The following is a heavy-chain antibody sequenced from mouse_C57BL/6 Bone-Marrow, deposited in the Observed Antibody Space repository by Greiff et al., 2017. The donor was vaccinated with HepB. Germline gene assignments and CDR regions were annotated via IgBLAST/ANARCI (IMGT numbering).Heavy chain of an antibody. Sequence: QVQLQQSGAELVRPGTSVKVSCKASGYAFTNYLIEWVKQRPGQGLEWIGVINPSNGGTNYNEKFKSKATLTVDKSSSTAYMQLSSLTSEDSAVYYCARGSIYDGYTTWYFDVWGTGTTVTVSS. CDR3: ARGSIYDGYTTWYFDV. CDR1: GYAFTNYL. J-gene: IGHJ1*03. V-gene: IGHV1-54*01. CDR2: INPSNGGT. D-gene: IGHD2-3*01.